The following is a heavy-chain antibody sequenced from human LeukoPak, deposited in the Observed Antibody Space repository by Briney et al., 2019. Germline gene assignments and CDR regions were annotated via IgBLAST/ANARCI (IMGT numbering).Heavy chain of an antibody. CDR2: IGIRGDT. CDR1: GFTCIDYD. CDR3: VRGGIQVSGIDEFDY. J-gene: IGHJ4*02. Sequence: GGSLRLYCAASGFTCIDYDMHWVRKVIGKGLEWVSAIGIRGDTHYSGSVKGRFTTSRENAESSLILQRNSLRAEDTAVCVCVRGGIQVSGIDEFDYWGQGTLVTVSS. V-gene: IGHV3-13*01. D-gene: IGHD5-18*01.